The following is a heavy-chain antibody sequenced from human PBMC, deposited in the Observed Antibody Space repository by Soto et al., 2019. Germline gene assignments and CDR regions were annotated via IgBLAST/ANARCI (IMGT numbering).Heavy chain of an antibody. J-gene: IGHJ4*02. CDR2: IIPIFGTA. D-gene: IGHD3-3*01. V-gene: IGHV1-69*13. CDR3: ARVYRERYDFWSGPAAALYYFDY. CDR1: GGTFSSYA. Sequence: AASVKVSCKASGGTFSSYAISWVRQAPGQGLGWMGGIIPIFGTANYAQKFQGRVTITADESTSTAYMELSSLRSEETAVYYCARVYRERYDFWSGPAAALYYFDYWGQGTLVTVSS.